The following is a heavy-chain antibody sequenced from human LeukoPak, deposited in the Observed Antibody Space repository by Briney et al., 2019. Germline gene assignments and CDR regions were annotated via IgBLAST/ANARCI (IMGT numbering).Heavy chain of an antibody. CDR2: ISSSSSYI. CDR1: GFTFSSYS. CDR3: ARDFPDILTGYYTPPTDY. Sequence: PGGSLRLSCAASGFTFSSYSMNWVRQAPGKGLEWVSSISSSSSYIYYADSVKGRFAISRDNAKNSLYLQMNSLRAEDTAVYYRARDFPDILTGYYTPPTDYWGQGTLVTVSS. D-gene: IGHD3-9*01. V-gene: IGHV3-21*01. J-gene: IGHJ4*02.